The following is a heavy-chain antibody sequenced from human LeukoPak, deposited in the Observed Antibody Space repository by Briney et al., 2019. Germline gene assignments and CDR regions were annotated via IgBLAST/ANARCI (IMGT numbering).Heavy chain of an antibody. J-gene: IGHJ5*02. CDR2: IIPIFGTA. CDR3: ARYLRFPGYNWFDP. Sequence: KVSCKASGGTFSSYAISWVRPAPGQGLEWMGGIIPIFGTANHAQKFRGRVTITTDESTSTAYMELSSLRSEDTAVYYCARYLRFPGYNWFDPWGQGTLVTVSS. CDR1: GGTFSSYA. V-gene: IGHV1-69*05. D-gene: IGHD5/OR15-5a*01.